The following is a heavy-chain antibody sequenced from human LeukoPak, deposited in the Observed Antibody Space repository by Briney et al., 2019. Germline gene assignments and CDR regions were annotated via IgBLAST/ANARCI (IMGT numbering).Heavy chain of an antibody. D-gene: IGHD1-7*01. J-gene: IGHJ6*02. Sequence: PGGSLRLSCAASGFTFNYAWMSWVRQVPGKGLEWVGQTVSEIDGGTSDYATPVKGRFTISRDDSKSTLYLQMNSLKIEDTAVYYCTTDEDWNYARKDVWGQGATVIVSS. CDR2: TVSEIDGGTS. CDR1: GFTFNYAW. V-gene: IGHV3-15*04. CDR3: TTDEDWNYARKDV.